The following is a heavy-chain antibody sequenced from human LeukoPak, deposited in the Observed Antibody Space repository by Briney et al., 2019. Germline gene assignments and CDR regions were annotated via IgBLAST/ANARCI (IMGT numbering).Heavy chain of an antibody. CDR3: ARVPLDYDILTGSCYMDV. J-gene: IGHJ6*03. Sequence: ASVKVSCKASGYTFTTYGISWVRQAPGQGLEWMGWISAYNGNTNYAQKLQGRVTMTTDTSTSTAYMELRSLRSDDTAVYYCARVPLDYDILTGSCYMDVWGKGTTVTVSS. CDR2: ISAYNGNT. D-gene: IGHD3-9*01. V-gene: IGHV1-18*01. CDR1: GYTFTTYG.